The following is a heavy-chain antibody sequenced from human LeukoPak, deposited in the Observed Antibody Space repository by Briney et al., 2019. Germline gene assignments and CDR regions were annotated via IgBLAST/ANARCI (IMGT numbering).Heavy chain of an antibody. Sequence: RGSLRLSCAASGFTFNNYGMHWVRQAPGKGLEWVAVISYDGRNKHYPDSVKGRFTISRDISTDTLWLQMDSLRTEDTAVYYCAKGPLRGTAAAIDYWGQGTLVTVSS. D-gene: IGHD2-2*01. CDR1: GFTFNNYG. V-gene: IGHV3-30*18. J-gene: IGHJ4*02. CDR3: AKGPLRGTAAAIDY. CDR2: ISYDGRNK.